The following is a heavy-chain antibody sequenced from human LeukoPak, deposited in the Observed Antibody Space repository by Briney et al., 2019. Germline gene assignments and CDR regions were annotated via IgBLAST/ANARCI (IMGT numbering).Heavy chain of an antibody. J-gene: IGHJ4*02. CDR2: IIPIFGTA. D-gene: IGHD4-17*01. CDR1: GGTFSSYA. V-gene: IGHV1-69*01. CDR3: ARAGATVTSGFDY. Sequence: GASVKVSCKASGGTFSSYAISWVRQAPGQGLEWMGGIIPIFGTANYAQKFQGRVTIIADESTSTAYMELSSLRSEDTAVYYCARAGATVTSGFDYWGQGTLVTVSS.